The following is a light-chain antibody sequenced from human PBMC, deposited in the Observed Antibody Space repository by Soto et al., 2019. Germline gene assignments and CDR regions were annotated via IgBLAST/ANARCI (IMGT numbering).Light chain of an antibody. CDR1: SSDVGGYNY. V-gene: IGLV2-11*01. Sequence: QSVLTQPRSVSGSPGQSVTISCTGTSSDVGGYNYVSWFQHHPGKAPKLMIYDVTVRPSGVPDRFSGSKSGNTASLTISGLQAEDESDYYCCSYAGSYTVVFGGGTQLTVL. J-gene: IGLJ2*01. CDR3: CSYAGSYTVV. CDR2: DVT.